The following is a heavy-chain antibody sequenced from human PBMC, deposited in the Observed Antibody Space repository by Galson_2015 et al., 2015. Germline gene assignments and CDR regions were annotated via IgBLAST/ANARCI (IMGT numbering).Heavy chain of an antibody. CDR2: IYPGDSDT. CDR3: ARLRWGGYDLYYFDY. D-gene: IGHD5-12*01. J-gene: IGHJ4*02. CDR1: GYSFTSYW. V-gene: IGHV5-51*01. Sequence: QSGAEVKKPGESLTISCTGSGYSFTSYWFGWVRQMPGKGLEWMGIIYPGDSDTRYSPSFQGQVTISADKSISTAYLQWSSLKASDTAMYYCARLRWGGYDLYYFDYWGQGTLVTVSS.